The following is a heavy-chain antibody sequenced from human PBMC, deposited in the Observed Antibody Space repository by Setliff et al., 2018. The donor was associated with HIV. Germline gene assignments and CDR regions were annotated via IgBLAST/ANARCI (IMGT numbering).Heavy chain of an antibody. Sequence: SETLSLTCTVSGASFTTHYWSLIRQPPGKGLEWIGCISTSGSTNYNPSLKSRVTLSIDMSKNQFSLKMSSVTAADTAVYYRTRLAGGYADYWGQGTLVTVSS. J-gene: IGHJ4*02. D-gene: IGHD5-12*01. CDR3: TRLAGGYADY. V-gene: IGHV4-4*09. CDR2: ISTSGST. CDR1: GASFTTHY.